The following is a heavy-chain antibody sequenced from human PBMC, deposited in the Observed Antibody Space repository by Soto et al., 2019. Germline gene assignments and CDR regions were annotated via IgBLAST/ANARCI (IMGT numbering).Heavy chain of an antibody. CDR2: ISGSGGST. CDR1: GFTFSSYA. V-gene: IGHV3-23*01. D-gene: IGHD6-19*01. CDR3: AKDPLNTGYSSGWYPYYFDY. J-gene: IGHJ4*02. Sequence: GGTLRLSCAASGFTFSSYAMSWVRQAPGKGLEWVSAISGSGGSTYYADSVKGRLTISRDNSKNTLYLQMNSLRAEDTAVYYCAKDPLNTGYSSGWYPYYFDYWGQGTLVTVSS.